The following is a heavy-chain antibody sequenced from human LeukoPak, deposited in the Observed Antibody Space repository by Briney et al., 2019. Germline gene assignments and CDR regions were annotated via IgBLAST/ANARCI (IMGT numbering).Heavy chain of an antibody. CDR2: INAGYGNT. Sequence: ASVKVSCKTSGYTFTNYAIHWVRQAPGQRLEWMGWINAGYGNTKYSQKFQGRVTLTSDTSANTAYMELSSLRSEDTAVYYCARGPGPNYDFWSGYNLEPWDYWGQGTLVTVSS. CDR3: ARGPGPNYDFWSGYNLEPWDY. D-gene: IGHD3-3*01. CDR1: GYTFTNYA. J-gene: IGHJ4*02. V-gene: IGHV1-3*01.